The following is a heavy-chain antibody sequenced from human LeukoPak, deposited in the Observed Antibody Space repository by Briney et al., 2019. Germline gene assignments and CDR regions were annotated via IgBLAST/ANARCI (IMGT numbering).Heavy chain of an antibody. Sequence: GGSLRLSCADSGFTFTSYAMTWVRQAPGGGLEWVSTITGTGDTTYYADSVKGRFTISRDNSKNTLYLQMNSLRAEDTAVYYCATYDRSGYYRDRHFDYWGQGTLVTVSS. D-gene: IGHD3-22*01. CDR3: ATYDRSGYYRDRHFDY. CDR1: GFTFTSYA. J-gene: IGHJ4*02. V-gene: IGHV3-23*01. CDR2: ITGTGDTT.